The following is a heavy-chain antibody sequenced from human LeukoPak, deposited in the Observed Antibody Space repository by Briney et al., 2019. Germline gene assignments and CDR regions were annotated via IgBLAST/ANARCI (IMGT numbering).Heavy chain of an antibody. D-gene: IGHD5-24*01. J-gene: IGHJ4*02. Sequence: SGTLSLTCTVSGGSISSYYWSWIRQPPGKGLEWIGYIYYSGSTNYNPSLKSRVTISVDSSKNQFSLKLSSVTAADTAVYYCWAIGTTIKLDYWGQGTLVTVAS. CDR2: IYYSGST. V-gene: IGHV4-59*08. CDR3: WAIGTTIKLDY. CDR1: GGSISSYY.